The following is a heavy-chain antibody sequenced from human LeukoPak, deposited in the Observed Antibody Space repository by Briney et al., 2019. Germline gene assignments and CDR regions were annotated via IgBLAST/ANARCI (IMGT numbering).Heavy chain of an antibody. Sequence: PGGSLRLSCAASGFTFSSYAMHWVRQAPGKGLVWVAVISYDGSNKYYADSVKGRFTISRDNSKNTLYLQMNSLRAEDTAVYYCARDSPPYYYGSGSYYKGAFDIWGQGTMVTVSP. CDR1: GFTFSSYA. V-gene: IGHV3-30-3*01. CDR3: ARDSPPYYYGSGSYYKGAFDI. D-gene: IGHD3-10*01. CDR2: ISYDGSNK. J-gene: IGHJ3*02.